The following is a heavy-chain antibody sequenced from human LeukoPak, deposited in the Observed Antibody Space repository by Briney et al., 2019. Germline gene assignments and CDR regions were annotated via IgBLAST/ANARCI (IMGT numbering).Heavy chain of an antibody. D-gene: IGHD3-3*01. V-gene: IGHV3-7*01. J-gene: IGHJ4*02. CDR3: ARDRNTDFWSGYYTNYFDY. CDR2: IKQDGSEK. Sequence: GGSLRLSCAASGFTFSTYYMNWVRQAPGKGLEWVANIKQDGSEKYYVDSVKGRFTISRDNAKNSLYLQMNSLRAEDTAVYYCARDRNTDFWSGYYTNYFDYWGQGTLVTVSS. CDR1: GFTFSTYY.